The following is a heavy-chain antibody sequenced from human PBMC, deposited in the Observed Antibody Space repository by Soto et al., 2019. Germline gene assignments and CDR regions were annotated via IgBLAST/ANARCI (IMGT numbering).Heavy chain of an antibody. CDR2: IYYSGST. D-gene: IGHD2-15*01. CDR3: ARDRGVVAATWFDS. Sequence: XETLSLPCTVSGGSISSCYWGWIRQPPGKGLEWIGYIYYSGSTNYNPSLKSRVTISVDTSKNQFSLKLSSVTAADTAVYYCARDRGVVAATWFDSWGQGTLVTVSS. V-gene: IGHV4-59*01. CDR1: GGSISSCY. J-gene: IGHJ5*01.